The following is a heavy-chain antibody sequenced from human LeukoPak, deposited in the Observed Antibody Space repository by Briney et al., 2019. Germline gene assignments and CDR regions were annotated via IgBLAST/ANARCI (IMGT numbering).Heavy chain of an antibody. CDR2: IYYSGTT. Sequence: SETLSLTCTVSGGSISSGDYYWSWIRQPPGKGLEWIGYIYYSGTTYYNPSLKSRVTISVDTSKNQFSLKLSSVTAAGTAVYYCALVEGYCSSTSCHRTQNYYYYYMDVWGKGTTVTVSS. CDR1: GGSISSGDYY. V-gene: IGHV4-30-4*08. D-gene: IGHD2-2*01. J-gene: IGHJ6*03. CDR3: ALVEGYCSSTSCHRTQNYYYYYMDV.